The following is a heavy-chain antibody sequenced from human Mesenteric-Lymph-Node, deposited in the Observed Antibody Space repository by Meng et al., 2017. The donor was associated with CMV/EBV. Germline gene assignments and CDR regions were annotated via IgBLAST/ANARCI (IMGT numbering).Heavy chain of an antibody. CDR3: ARVGSTYYNYYYGMDV. D-gene: IGHD2-2*01. CDR1: GGSISGYF. CDR2: IDFRGAT. Sequence: SETLSLTCTVFGGSISGYFWSWIRQSPGKAPEWIGYIDFRGATKFHPSLESRVTISVDTSKNQFSLKLSSVTAADTAVYYCARVGSTYYNYYYGMDVWGQGTTVTVSS. V-gene: IGHV4-59*01. J-gene: IGHJ6*02.